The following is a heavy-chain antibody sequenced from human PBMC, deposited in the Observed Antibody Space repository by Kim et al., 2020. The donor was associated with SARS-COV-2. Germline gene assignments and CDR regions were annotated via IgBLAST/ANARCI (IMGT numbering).Heavy chain of an antibody. J-gene: IGHJ5*02. CDR1: GGSFSGYY. D-gene: IGHD6-13*01. V-gene: IGHV4-34*01. CDR2: INHSGST. Sequence: SETLSLTCAVYGGSFSGYYWSWIRQPPGKGLEWIGEINHSGSTNYNPSLKSRVTISVDTSKNQFSLKLSSVTAADTAVYYCARGEGSSSWYGYNWFDPWGQGTLVTVSS. CDR3: ARGEGSSSWYGYNWFDP.